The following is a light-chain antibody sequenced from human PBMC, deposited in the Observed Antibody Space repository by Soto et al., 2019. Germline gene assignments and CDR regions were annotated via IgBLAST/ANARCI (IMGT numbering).Light chain of an antibody. CDR3: QQYYRYPYT. CDR1: QGISSY. Sequence: AIRMTQSPSSLSASTGDRVTITCRASQGISSYLAWYQQKPGKAPKLLIYGASTLQSGVTSRFNGSGSGTEFTLTVSCLQSEDFATFYCQQYYRYPYTFGQGTNLEIK. V-gene: IGKV1-8*01. J-gene: IGKJ2*01. CDR2: GAS.